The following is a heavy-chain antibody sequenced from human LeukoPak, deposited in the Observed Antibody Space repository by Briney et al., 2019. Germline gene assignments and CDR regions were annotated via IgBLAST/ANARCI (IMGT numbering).Heavy chain of an antibody. D-gene: IGHD3-10*01. J-gene: IGHJ4*02. CDR2: IYTSGST. V-gene: IGHV4-61*02. CDR1: GGSISSGSYY. CDR3: ARGGYYGSGADY. Sequence: KPSETLSLTCTVSGGSISSGSYYWSWIRQPAGKGLEWIGRIYTSGSTNYNPSLKSRVTISVDTSKNQFSLKLSSVTAADTAVYYCARGGYYGSGADYWGQGTLVTVSS.